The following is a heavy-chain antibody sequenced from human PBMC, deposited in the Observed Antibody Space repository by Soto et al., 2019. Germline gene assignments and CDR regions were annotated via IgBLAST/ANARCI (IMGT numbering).Heavy chain of an antibody. D-gene: IGHD5-18*01. V-gene: IGHV3-30-3*01. CDR3: ASNGYLKRGYSYGYYFDY. CDR1: GFTFSSYP. CDR2: ISYDGSNK. J-gene: IGHJ4*02. Sequence: PGGSLRLSCAASGFTFSSYPMHWVRQAPGKGLEWVAVISYDGSNKYYADSVKGRFTISRDNSKNTLYLQMNSLRTEDTAVYFCASNGYLKRGYSYGYYFDYWGQGTLVTVSS.